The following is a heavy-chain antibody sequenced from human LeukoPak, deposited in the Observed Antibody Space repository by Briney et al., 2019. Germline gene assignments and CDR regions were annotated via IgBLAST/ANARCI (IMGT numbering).Heavy chain of an antibody. Sequence: ASVKVSCKASGYTFTGYYLHYVRQAPGQGLEWMGWINPISGGTRYAQKFQGRVTMTRDTTINTAYMQLNSLRSDDTAVYYCARGRVRYYDFWSDYEDDAPDIWGQGTLLIVSS. CDR3: ARGRVRYYDFWSDYEDDAPDI. J-gene: IGHJ3*02. V-gene: IGHV1-2*02. D-gene: IGHD3-3*01. CDR2: INPISGGT. CDR1: GYTFTGYY.